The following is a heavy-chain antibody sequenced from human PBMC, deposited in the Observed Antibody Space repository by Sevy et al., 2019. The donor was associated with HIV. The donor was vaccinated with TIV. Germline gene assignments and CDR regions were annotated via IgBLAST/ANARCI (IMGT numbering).Heavy chain of an antibody. CDR3: ARDMGSGTSFDY. CDR2: IHSSGNT. CDR1: GGSITNYY. D-gene: IGHD6-13*01. J-gene: IGHJ4*02. V-gene: IGHV4-59*13. Sequence: SETLSLTCTVSGGSITNYYWGWIRQPPGMRLEWIGYIHSSGNTNSNPSLKSRVTISVDTSKNQLSLNMNSVTAADTAVYYCARDMGSGTSFDYWGQGTLVTVSS.